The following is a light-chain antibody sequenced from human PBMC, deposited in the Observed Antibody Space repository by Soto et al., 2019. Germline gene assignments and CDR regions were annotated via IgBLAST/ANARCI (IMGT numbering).Light chain of an antibody. CDR1: SSDVGTYNY. V-gene: IGLV2-14*01. Sequence: QSALTQPASVSGSPGQSITISCTGTSSDVGTYNYVSWYQHHPGKAPKLILYEVSNRPSGVSNRFSGSKSGNTASLTISGLQAEDEADYHCSSYTSSNTFVVFGGGTKLTVL. CDR2: EVS. CDR3: SSYTSSNTFVV. J-gene: IGLJ2*01.